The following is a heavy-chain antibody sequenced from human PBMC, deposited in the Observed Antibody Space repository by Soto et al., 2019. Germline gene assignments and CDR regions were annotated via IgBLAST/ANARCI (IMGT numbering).Heavy chain of an antibody. CDR2: IYYSGST. D-gene: IGHD3-10*01. CDR3: ARRGGGGSGSWLHYYYYYYGMDV. CDR1: GGSISSGGYY. J-gene: IGHJ6*02. Sequence: QVQLQESGPGLVKPSQTLSLTCTVSGGSISSGGYYWSWIRQHPGKGLEWIGYIYYSGSTYYNPSLKSRVTISVDTSKNQFSLKLSSVTAADTAVYYCARRGGGGSGSWLHYYYYYYGMDVWGQGTTVTVSS. V-gene: IGHV4-31*03.